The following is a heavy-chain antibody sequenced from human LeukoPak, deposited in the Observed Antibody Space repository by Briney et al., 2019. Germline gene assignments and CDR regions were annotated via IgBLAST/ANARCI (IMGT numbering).Heavy chain of an antibody. CDR3: ASTVVPAAISDAFDI. Sequence: GESLKISCKASGYRFSNYWIAWVRQMPGKGLEWMAMVFPGDSDTRYSPSFQGQVTISADKSINTVYLQWSSLKASDTAMYYCASTVVPAAISDAFDIWGQGTMVTVSS. J-gene: IGHJ3*02. V-gene: IGHV5-51*01. D-gene: IGHD2-2*02. CDR1: GYRFSNYW. CDR2: VFPGDSDT.